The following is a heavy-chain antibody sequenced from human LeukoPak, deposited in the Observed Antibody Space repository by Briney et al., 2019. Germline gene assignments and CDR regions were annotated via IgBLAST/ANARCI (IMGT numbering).Heavy chain of an antibody. V-gene: IGHV6-1*01. Sequence: SQTLSLTCAISGDSVSGSPAVWNWIRQSPSRGLEWLGRAYYRSKWFIDYALSVKGRITITPDTSKNQFSLQLDSVTAEDTAVYYCARGAVRGGTNFDYWGQGTLVTVSS. CDR3: ARGAVRGGTNFDY. CDR2: AYYRSKWFI. D-gene: IGHD3-10*01. CDR1: GDSVSGSPAV. J-gene: IGHJ4*02.